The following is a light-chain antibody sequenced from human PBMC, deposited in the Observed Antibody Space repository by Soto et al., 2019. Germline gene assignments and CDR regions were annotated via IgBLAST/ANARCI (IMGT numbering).Light chain of an antibody. V-gene: IGLV2-14*03. CDR3: NSFTSSSSVV. CDR2: DVS. CDR1: SSDVGTFNF. J-gene: IGLJ1*01. Sequence: QSALTQPASVSGSPGQSITISCTGTSSDVGTFNFVSWYQHHPGKAPKLMIYDVSNRPSGVSNRFSGSKSGNTASLTISGLQAEDEADYYCNSFTSSSSVVFGSGTKVTVL.